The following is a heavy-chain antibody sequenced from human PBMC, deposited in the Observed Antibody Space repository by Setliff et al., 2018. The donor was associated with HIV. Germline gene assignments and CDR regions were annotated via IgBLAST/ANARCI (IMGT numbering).Heavy chain of an antibody. V-gene: IGHV3-33*06. CDR2: IWYDGSNK. Sequence: HPGGSLRLSCAASGFTFSSYGMHWVRQAPGKGLEWVAVIWYDGSNKYYADSVKGRFTISRDNSKNTLYLQMNSLGAEDTAVYYCAKDDGYLQQQPNQIIGFDYWGQGTLVTVSS. CDR3: AKDDGYLQQQPNQIIGFDY. J-gene: IGHJ4*02. CDR1: GFTFSSYG. D-gene: IGHD6-13*01.